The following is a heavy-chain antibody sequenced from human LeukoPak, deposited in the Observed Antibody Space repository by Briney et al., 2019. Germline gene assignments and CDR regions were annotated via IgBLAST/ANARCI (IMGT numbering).Heavy chain of an antibody. CDR1: GFTFSSYS. CDR2: ISSSSSYI. CDR3: ARDYMPLYYFDY. J-gene: IGHJ4*02. V-gene: IGHV3-21*01. D-gene: IGHD2-2*01. Sequence: GGSLRLSCAASGFTFSSYSMNWVRQAPGKGLEWVSSISSSSSYIYYADSVKGRFTISRDNAKNSLYLQMNSLRDEDTAVYYCARDYMPLYYFDYWGQGTLVTVSS.